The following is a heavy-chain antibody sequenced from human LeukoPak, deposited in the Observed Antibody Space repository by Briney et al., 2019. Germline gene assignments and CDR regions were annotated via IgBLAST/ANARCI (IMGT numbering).Heavy chain of an antibody. Sequence: PSQTLSLTCTVSGGSISSGGYYWSWIRQHPGKGLEWIGYIYCSGSTYYNPSLKSRVTISVDTSKNQFSLKLSSVTAADTAVYYCARLYSSSSHFDYWGQGTLVTVSS. CDR1: GGSISSGGYY. J-gene: IGHJ4*02. CDR2: IYCSGST. D-gene: IGHD6-6*01. CDR3: ARLYSSSSHFDY. V-gene: IGHV4-31*03.